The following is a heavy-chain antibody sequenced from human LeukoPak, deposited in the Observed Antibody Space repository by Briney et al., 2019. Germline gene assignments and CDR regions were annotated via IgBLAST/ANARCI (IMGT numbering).Heavy chain of an antibody. Sequence: TGGSLRPSCAASGFTFSSYGMHWVRQAPGKGLEWVAVISYDGSNKYYADSVKGRFTISRDNSKNTLYLQMNSLRAEDTAVYYCAALSAFDYWGQGTLVTVSS. V-gene: IGHV3-30*03. CDR2: ISYDGSNK. D-gene: IGHD2/OR15-2a*01. CDR1: GFTFSSYG. J-gene: IGHJ4*02. CDR3: AALSAFDY.